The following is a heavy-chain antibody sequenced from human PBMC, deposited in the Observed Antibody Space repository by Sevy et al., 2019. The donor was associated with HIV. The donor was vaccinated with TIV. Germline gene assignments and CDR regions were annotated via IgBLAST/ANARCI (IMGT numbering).Heavy chain of an antibody. CDR2: FYYSGST. V-gene: IGHV4-39*01. CDR1: GGSISSSSYY. CDR3: ARHLLEEATVTPNWFDP. D-gene: IGHD4-17*01. Sequence: SETLSLTCTVSGGSISSSSYYWGWIRQPPGKGLEWIGSFYYSGSTYYNPSLKSRVTISVDTSKNQFSLKLSSVAAADTAVYYCARHLLEEATVTPNWFDPWGQGTLVTVSS. J-gene: IGHJ5*02.